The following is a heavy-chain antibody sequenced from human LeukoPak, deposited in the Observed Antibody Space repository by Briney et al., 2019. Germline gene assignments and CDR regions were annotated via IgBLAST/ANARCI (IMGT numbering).Heavy chain of an antibody. CDR2: IYHSGST. CDR3: ARDLYPTDAFDV. J-gene: IGHJ3*01. V-gene: IGHV4-38-2*02. D-gene: IGHD3-16*01. CDR1: GYSISSGYY. Sequence: SETLSLTCTVSGYSISSGYYWGWIRQPPGKGLEWIGSIYHSGSTYYNPSLKSRVTISVDTSKNQFSLKLSSVTAADTAVYYCARDLYPTDAFDVWGQGTMVTVSS.